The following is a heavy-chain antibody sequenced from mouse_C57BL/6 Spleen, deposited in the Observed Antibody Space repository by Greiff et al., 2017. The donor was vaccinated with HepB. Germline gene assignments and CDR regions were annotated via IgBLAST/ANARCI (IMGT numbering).Heavy chain of an antibody. CDR1: GYTFTDYY. D-gene: IGHD2-1*01. V-gene: IGHV1-76*01. Sequence: QVQLQQPGAELVKPGASVKLSCKASGYTFTDYYINWVKQRPGQGLEWIARIYPGSGNTYYNEKFKGKATLTAEKSSSTAYMQLSSLTSEDSAVYFCARDYGNYGGFAYWGQGTLVTVSA. CDR3: ARDYGNYGGFAY. J-gene: IGHJ3*01. CDR2: IYPGSGNT.